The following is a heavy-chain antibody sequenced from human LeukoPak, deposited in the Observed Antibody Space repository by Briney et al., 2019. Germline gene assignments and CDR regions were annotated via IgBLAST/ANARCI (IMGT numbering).Heavy chain of an antibody. J-gene: IGHJ4*02. V-gene: IGHV3-21*01. CDR2: ISVRSNYI. D-gene: IGHD3-22*01. CDR3: VRLRRNSDTSGSYYYYDY. Sequence: GGSLRLSCAASGYTFSSYSINWVRQAPGKGLEWVSSISVRSNYIYYADSVRGRFSISRDDARDSLYLQMNSLRAEDTAVYYCVRLRRNSDTSGSYYYYDYWGQGTLVTVSS. CDR1: GYTFSSYS.